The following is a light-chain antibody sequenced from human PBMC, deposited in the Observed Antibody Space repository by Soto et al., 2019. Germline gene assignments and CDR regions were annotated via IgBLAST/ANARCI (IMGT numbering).Light chain of an antibody. V-gene: IGLV1-44*01. Sequence: QAVVTQPPSVSGTPGQRVTISCSGSSSNIATNSVNWYQQLPATAPRLLIYTNNRRPSEVPDRFSGSKSGTSASLAISGLQSEDEADYYCAVWDDNLNSVVFGGGTKLTVL. J-gene: IGLJ2*01. CDR2: TNN. CDR1: SSNIATNS. CDR3: AVWDDNLNSVV.